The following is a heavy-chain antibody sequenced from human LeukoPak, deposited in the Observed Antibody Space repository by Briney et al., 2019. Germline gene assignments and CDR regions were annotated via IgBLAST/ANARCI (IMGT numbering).Heavy chain of an antibody. J-gene: IGHJ4*02. Sequence: APVKVSCKASGYTFTGYYMHWVRQAPGQGLEWMGWINPNSGGTNYAQKFQGGVTMTRDTSISTAYMELSRLRSDDTAVYYCARDVEGYSSSWYGYWGQGTLVTVSS. V-gene: IGHV1-2*02. CDR2: INPNSGGT. CDR1: GYTFTGYY. CDR3: ARDVEGYSSSWYGY. D-gene: IGHD6-13*01.